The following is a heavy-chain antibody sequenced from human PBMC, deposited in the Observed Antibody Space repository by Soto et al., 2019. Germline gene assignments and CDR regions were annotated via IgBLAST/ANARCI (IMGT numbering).Heavy chain of an antibody. V-gene: IGHV4-34*01. D-gene: IGHD1-26*01. J-gene: IGHJ4*02. CDR3: AREEVVTDSGSYGGEEQ. CDR1: GGSFSGYY. Sequence: PSETLCISCAFYGGSFSGYYWSWIRQPPGKGLEWIGEINHSGSTNYNPSLKSRVTISVDTSKNQFSLKLRSVTAADTAVYYCAREEVVTDSGSYGGEEQWGQGTMVTVSS. CDR2: INHSGST.